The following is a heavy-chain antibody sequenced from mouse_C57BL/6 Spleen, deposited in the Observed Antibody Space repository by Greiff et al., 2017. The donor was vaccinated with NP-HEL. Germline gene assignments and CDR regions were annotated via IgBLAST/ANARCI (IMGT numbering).Heavy chain of an antibody. J-gene: IGHJ2*01. V-gene: IGHV5-16*01. D-gene: IGHD1-1*01. CDR2: INYDGSST. Sequence: EVQVVESEGGLVQPGSSMKLSCTASGFTFSDYYMAWVRQVPEKGLEWVANINYDGSSTYYLDSLKSRFIISRDNAKNILYLQMSSLKSEDTATYYCAREGITTVVATGNYFDYWGQGTTLTVSS. CDR3: AREGITTVVATGNYFDY. CDR1: GFTFSDYY.